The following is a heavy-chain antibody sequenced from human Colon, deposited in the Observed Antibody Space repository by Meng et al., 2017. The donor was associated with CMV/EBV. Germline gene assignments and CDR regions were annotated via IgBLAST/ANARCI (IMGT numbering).Heavy chain of an antibody. Sequence: GFTFNDYAIHWVRQAPGGGLEWIGRIKNKAENYATAYAASVRDRFTLSRDDSQNTAYLQMNSLKTEDTAVYYCTRSSGTYSWASDYWGQGALVTVSS. J-gene: IGHJ4*02. CDR1: GFTFNDYA. D-gene: IGHD1-26*01. V-gene: IGHV3-73*01. CDR2: IKNKAENYAT. CDR3: TRSSGTYSWASDY.